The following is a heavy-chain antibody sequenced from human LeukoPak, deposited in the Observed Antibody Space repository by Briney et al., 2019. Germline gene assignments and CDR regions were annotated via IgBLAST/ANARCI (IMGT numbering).Heavy chain of an antibody. V-gene: IGHV3-30*04. CDR2: ISYDGSNK. D-gene: IGHD3-9*01. J-gene: IGHJ3*02. CDR1: GFTFSSYA. CDR3: TSSLRYFDWFAFDI. Sequence: GGSLRLSCAASGFTFSSYAMHWVRQAPGKGLEWVAVISYDGSNKYYADSVKGRFTISRDNSKNTLYLQMNSLRAEDTAVYYCTSSLRYFDWFAFDIWGQGTMVTVSS.